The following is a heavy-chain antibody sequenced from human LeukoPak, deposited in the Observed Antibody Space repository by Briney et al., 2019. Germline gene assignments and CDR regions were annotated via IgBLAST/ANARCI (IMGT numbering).Heavy chain of an antibody. J-gene: IGHJ6*03. CDR1: GYTFTSYD. CDR3: ARAPRNIYYYYYMDV. CDR2: MNPNSGNT. D-gene: IGHD2/OR15-2a*01. Sequence: ASVKVSCKASGYTFTSYDINWVRQATGQGLEWMGWMNPNSGNTGYAQKFQGRVSMTRNTSISTAYMELSSLRSEDTAVYYCARAPRNIYYYYYMDVWGKGTTVTVSS. V-gene: IGHV1-8*01.